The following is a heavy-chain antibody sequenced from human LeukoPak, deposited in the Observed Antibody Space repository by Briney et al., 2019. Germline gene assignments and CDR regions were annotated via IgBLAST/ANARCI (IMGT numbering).Heavy chain of an antibody. V-gene: IGHV3-23*01. CDR2: ISGSGGST. CDR3: AKDTVKVTTISRVPHYTDV. CDR1: GFTFSSYA. J-gene: IGHJ6*03. Sequence: GGSLRLSCAASGFTFSSYAMSWVRQAPGKGLEWVSAISGSGGSTYYADSVKGRFTISRDNSKNTLYLQVNSLRAEDTAVYYCAKDTVKVTTISRVPHYTDVWGKGTTVTISS. D-gene: IGHD5-12*01.